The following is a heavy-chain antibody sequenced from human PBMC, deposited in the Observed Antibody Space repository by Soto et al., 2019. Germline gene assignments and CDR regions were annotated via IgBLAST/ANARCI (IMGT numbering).Heavy chain of an antibody. CDR1: GYTFTGYY. CDR2: INPNSGGT. V-gene: IGHV1-2*02. J-gene: IGHJ5*02. Sequence: ASVKVSCKASGYTFTGYYMHWVRQAPGQGLEWMGWINPNSGGTNYAQKFQGGVTMTRDTSISTAYMELSRLRSDDTAVYYCARRTYYDSSGYPFDPWGQGTLVTVSS. D-gene: IGHD3-22*01. CDR3: ARRTYYDSSGYPFDP.